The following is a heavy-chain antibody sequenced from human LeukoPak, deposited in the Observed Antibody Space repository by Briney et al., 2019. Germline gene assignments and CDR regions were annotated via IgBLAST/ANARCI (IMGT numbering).Heavy chain of an antibody. V-gene: IGHV1-69*05. CDR1: GGTFSSYA. CDR2: IIPIFGTA. CDR3: ARGGYCSSTSCSLFDY. J-gene: IGHJ4*02. Sequence: SVKVSCKASGGTFSSYAISWVRQAPGQGLEWMGGIIPIFGTANYAQKFQGRVTITTDESTSTAYMELSSLRSEDTAVYYCARGGYCSSTSCSLFDYWGQGTLVAVSS. D-gene: IGHD2-2*01.